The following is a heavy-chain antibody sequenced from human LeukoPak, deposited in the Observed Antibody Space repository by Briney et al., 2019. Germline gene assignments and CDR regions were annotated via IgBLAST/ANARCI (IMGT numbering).Heavy chain of an antibody. CDR3: ARERVYYDSSGYTRGRFDY. D-gene: IGHD3-22*01. CDR2: IIPIFGTA. J-gene: IGHJ4*02. V-gene: IGHV1-69*05. CDR1: GGTFSSYA. Sequence: SVKVSCKASGGTFSSYAISWVRQASGQGLEWMGRIIPIFGTANYAQKFQGRVTITTDESTSTAYMELSSLRSEDTAVYYCARERVYYDSSGYTRGRFDYWGQGTLVTVSS.